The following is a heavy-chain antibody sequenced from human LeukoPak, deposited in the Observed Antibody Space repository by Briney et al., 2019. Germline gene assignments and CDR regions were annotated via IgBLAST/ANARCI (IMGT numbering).Heavy chain of an antibody. CDR1: GYTFTGYY. V-gene: IGHV1-2*02. Sequence: ALVKVSCKASGYTFTGYYMHWVRQAPGQGLEWMGWINPNSGGTNYAQKFQGRVTMTRDTSISTAYMELSRLRSDDTAVYYCARTLAARAPFDYWGQGTLVTVSS. CDR2: INPNSGGT. J-gene: IGHJ4*02. CDR3: ARTLAARAPFDY. D-gene: IGHD6-6*01.